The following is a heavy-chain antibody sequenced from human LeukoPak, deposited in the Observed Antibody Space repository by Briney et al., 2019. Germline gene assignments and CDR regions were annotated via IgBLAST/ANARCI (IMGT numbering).Heavy chain of an antibody. CDR1: GFTFTSYA. Sequence: GGSLRLSCAASGFTFTSYAMNWVRQAPGKGLEWVSGISGSGGSTYYADSVKGRFSISRDNSKNPLYLQLNSLRVEDTAEYYCAKAHGGSYHSGIDWGQGTLVIVSS. CDR2: ISGSGGST. CDR3: AKAHGGSYHSGID. V-gene: IGHV3-23*01. D-gene: IGHD2-8*01. J-gene: IGHJ4*02.